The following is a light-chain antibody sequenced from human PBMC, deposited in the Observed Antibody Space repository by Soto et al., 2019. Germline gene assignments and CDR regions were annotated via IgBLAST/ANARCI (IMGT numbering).Light chain of an antibody. CDR2: AAS. J-gene: IGKJ1*01. CDR1: QSISSY. CDR3: QQTYNTPWT. V-gene: IGKV1-39*01. Sequence: DIQMTQSPSSLSASVGDRVTITCRASQSISSYLNWYQQRPGKAPQLLIYAASNLQSGVPSRFSGSGSGTDFTLTVSSLQPDDFATYYCQQTYNTPWTFGQGTKVEIK.